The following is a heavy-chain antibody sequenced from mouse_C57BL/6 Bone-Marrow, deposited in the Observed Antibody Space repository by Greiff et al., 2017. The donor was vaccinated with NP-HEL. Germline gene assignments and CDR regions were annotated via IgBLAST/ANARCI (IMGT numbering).Heavy chain of an antibody. D-gene: IGHD1-1*02. Sequence: QVQLQQSGAELARPGASVKLSCKASGYTLTSYGISWVKQRTGQGLEWIGEIYPRSGNTYYNEKFKGKATLTADNSSSTAYMELRSLTSEDSAVYFCARSRVVGSYSYYYAMDYWGQGTSVTVSS. CDR2: IYPRSGNT. V-gene: IGHV1-81*01. CDR3: ARSRVVGSYSYYYAMDY. CDR1: GYTLTSYG. J-gene: IGHJ4*01.